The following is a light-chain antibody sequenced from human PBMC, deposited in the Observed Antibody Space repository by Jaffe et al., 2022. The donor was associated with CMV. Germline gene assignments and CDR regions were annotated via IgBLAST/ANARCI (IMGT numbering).Light chain of an antibody. J-gene: IGLJ3*02. CDR1: NIETNI. CDR3: QAWDSSSDRV. Sequence: SNVLTQPPSVSVAPGETARITCAGDNIETNIVHWYQQKPGQAPVLVIFYDSDRPSGIPERFSGSNSGNTATLTISRVEAGDEADYYCQAWDSSSDRVFGGGTKLTVL. CDR2: YDS. V-gene: IGLV3-21*04.